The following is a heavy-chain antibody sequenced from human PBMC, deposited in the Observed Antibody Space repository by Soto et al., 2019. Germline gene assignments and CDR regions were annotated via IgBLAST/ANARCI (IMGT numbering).Heavy chain of an antibody. CDR1: GGSISSGDYY. D-gene: IGHD4-17*01. J-gene: IGHJ4*02. CDR3: ARLTAVTTNPHNHFDY. Sequence: QVQLQESGPGLVKPSQTLSLTCTVSGGSISSGDYYWSWILQPPGKGLEWIGYIYYSGSTYYNPSLKSRVTISVDTSKNQFALKLSSVTAADTAVYYCARLTAVTTNPHNHFDYLGQGTLVTVSS. V-gene: IGHV4-30-4*01. CDR2: IYYSGST.